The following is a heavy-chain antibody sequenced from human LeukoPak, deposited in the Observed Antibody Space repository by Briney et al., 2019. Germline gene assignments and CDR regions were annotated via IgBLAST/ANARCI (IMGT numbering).Heavy chain of an antibody. Sequence: SETLSLTCAVYGGSFSGYYWSWIRQPPGKGLEWIGAINHSGSTNYNPSLKSRVTISVDTSKNQFSLKLSSVTAADTAVYYCARRLMITFGGVILIRPGYFDYWGQGTLVTVSS. J-gene: IGHJ4*02. CDR2: INHSGST. V-gene: IGHV4-34*01. CDR1: GGSFSGYY. D-gene: IGHD3-16*01. CDR3: ARRLMITFGGVILIRPGYFDY.